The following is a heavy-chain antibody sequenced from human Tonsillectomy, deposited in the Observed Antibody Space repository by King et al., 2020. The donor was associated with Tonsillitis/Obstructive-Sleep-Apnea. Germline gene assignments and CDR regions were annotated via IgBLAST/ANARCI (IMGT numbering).Heavy chain of an antibody. CDR1: GGSIRSYY. CDR3: ARVTTVTFGVGAFDI. V-gene: IGHV4-59*01. D-gene: IGHD4-17*01. CDR2: IYYSGST. Sequence: VQLQESGPGLVKPSETLSLTCSVSGGSIRSYYWSWIRQPPGKGLEWIGYIYYSGSTNYNPSLKSRVTISVDTSKNQFSLKLSFVTAADTAVYYCARVTTVTFGVGAFDIWGQGTMVTVSS. J-gene: IGHJ3*02.